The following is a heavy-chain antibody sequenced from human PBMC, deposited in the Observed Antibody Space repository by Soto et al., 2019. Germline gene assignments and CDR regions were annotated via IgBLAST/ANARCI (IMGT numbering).Heavy chain of an antibody. V-gene: IGHV3-23*01. Sequence: EVQLLESGGGLVQPGGSLRLSCAASGFTFSSFAVSWVRQAPGKGLEWISTISSSGGSTYYADSVKGRFTISRDNSKNTLYLQMNSLRAEDTAVYYCATSSGSSGSYHWGYFDYWGQGTLVTVSS. J-gene: IGHJ4*02. CDR3: ATSSGSSGSYHWGYFDY. CDR1: GFTFSSFA. CDR2: ISSSGGST. D-gene: IGHD1-26*01.